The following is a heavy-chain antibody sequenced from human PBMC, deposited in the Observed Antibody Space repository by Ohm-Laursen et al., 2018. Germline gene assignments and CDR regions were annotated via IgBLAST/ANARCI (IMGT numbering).Heavy chain of an antibody. D-gene: IGHD6-13*01. CDR1: GYSFTDYH. Sequence: SVKVSCKAPGYSFTDYHMHWVRQAPGQGPEWMGWVNANSGGTKYLEKFQGRVTMTRDTSINTAYMELTALTSDDTAVYYCVRDKIAAAAGTWGPGTLVTVSS. CDR3: VRDKIAAAAGT. CDR2: VNANSGGT. J-gene: IGHJ5*02. V-gene: IGHV1-2*02.